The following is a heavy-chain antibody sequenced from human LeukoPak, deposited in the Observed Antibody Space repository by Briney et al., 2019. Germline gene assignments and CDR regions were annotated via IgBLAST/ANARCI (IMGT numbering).Heavy chain of an antibody. CDR1: GGSISSGSYY. CDR3: ARDSGITGTPDY. J-gene: IGHJ4*02. V-gene: IGHV4-61*02. Sequence: SETLSLTCTVSGGSISSGSYYWSWIQQPAGKGLEWIGRIYTSGSTNYNPSLKSRVTISVDTSKNQFSLKLSSVTAADTAVYYCARDSGITGTPDYWGQGTLVTVSS. D-gene: IGHD1-20*01. CDR2: IYTSGST.